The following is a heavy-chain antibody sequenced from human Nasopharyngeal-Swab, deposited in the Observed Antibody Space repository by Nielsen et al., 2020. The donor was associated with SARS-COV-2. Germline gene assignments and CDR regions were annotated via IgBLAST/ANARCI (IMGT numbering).Heavy chain of an antibody. CDR3: ARRVLGYCSSTSCPNRKHDAFDI. V-gene: IGHV4-30-4*01. CDR2: IYYSGST. CDR1: GDSISSGDYY. J-gene: IGHJ3*02. D-gene: IGHD2-2*01. Sequence: LSCTVSGDSISSGDYYWSWIRQPPGKGLEWIGYIYYSGSTYYNPSLKSRVTISVDTSKNQFSLKLSSVTAADTAVYYCARRVLGYCSSTSCPNRKHDAFDIWGQGTMVTVSS.